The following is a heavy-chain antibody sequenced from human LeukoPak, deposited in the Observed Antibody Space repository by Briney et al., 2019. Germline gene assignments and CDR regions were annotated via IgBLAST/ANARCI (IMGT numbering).Heavy chain of an antibody. CDR1: GGSISSGDYY. D-gene: IGHD3-10*01. CDR3: AREGGARGSGSYRFDY. J-gene: IGHJ4*02. V-gene: IGHV4-30-4*08. CDR2: IYYSGST. Sequence: PSETLSLTCTVSGGSISSGDYYWRWIRQPPGKGLEWIGYIYYSGSTYYNPSLKSRVTISVDTSKNLFSLKLSSVTAADTAVYSCAREGGARGSGSYRFDYWGQGTLVTVSS.